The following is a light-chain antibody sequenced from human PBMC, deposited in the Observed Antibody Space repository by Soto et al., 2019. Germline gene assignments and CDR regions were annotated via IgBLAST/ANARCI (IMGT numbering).Light chain of an antibody. CDR2: GNN. J-gene: IGLJ2*01. Sequence: QSVLTQPPSVSGAPGQRVTMSCTGSSSNIGAGYDVHWYQQVPGTAPKLLIFGNNNRPSGVPDRFSGSKSGTSASLAITGLQAEDEADYYCQSYDSSLTVHVVFGGGTKVTVL. V-gene: IGLV1-40*01. CDR3: QSYDSSLTVHVV. CDR1: SSNIGAGYD.